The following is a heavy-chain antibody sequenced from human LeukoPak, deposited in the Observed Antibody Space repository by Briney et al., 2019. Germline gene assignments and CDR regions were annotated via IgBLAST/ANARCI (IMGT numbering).Heavy chain of an antibody. Sequence: ASVKVSCKASGYTFTSYDINWVRQATGQGLEWMGWMNPNSGNTGYAQKFQGRVTITRNTSISTAYMELCSLRSEDTAVYYCARSDYDILTGYYYFDYWGQGTLVTVSS. CDR1: GYTFTSYD. CDR2: MNPNSGNT. D-gene: IGHD3-9*01. J-gene: IGHJ4*02. V-gene: IGHV1-8*03. CDR3: ARSDYDILTGYYYFDY.